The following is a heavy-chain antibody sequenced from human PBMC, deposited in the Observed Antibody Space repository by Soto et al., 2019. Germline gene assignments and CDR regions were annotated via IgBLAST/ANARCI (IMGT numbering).Heavy chain of an antibody. Sequence: EVQLLESGGGLVQRGGSLRLSCAASKFTFSTYAMTWVRQAPGKGLEWVSDISGSGDNTYYADSVKGRFTISRDNSKSTLYLQMYSLRAEDTAVYYCAKDMVHCTGTRCARYFEKWGRGTLVTVSS. CDR3: AKDMVHCTGTRCARYFEK. CDR2: ISGSGDNT. J-gene: IGHJ4*02. D-gene: IGHD2-8*02. V-gene: IGHV3-23*01. CDR1: KFTFSTYA.